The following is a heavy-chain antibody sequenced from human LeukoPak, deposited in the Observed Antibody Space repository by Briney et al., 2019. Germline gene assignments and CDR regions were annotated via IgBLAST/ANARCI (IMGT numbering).Heavy chain of an antibody. D-gene: IGHD6-13*01. Sequence: SETLSLTCTVSGGSISSSSYYWGWIRQPPGKGLEWIGSIYYSGSTYYNPSLKSRVTISVDTSKNQFSLKLSSVTAADTAVYYCARFSMYSSSWYSSYYFDYWGQGTLVTVSS. V-gene: IGHV4-39*07. CDR3: ARFSMYSSSWYSSYYFDY. CDR1: GGSISSSSYY. J-gene: IGHJ4*02. CDR2: IYYSGST.